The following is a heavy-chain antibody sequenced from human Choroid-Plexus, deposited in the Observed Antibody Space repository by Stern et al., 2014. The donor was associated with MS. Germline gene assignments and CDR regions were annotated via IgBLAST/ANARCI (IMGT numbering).Heavy chain of an antibody. J-gene: IGHJ5*02. Sequence: QLVESGGGVVQPGRPLRLSCVASGFTFGSCAMHWVRQAPGKGLGWVAGVSYDGSNKYYADSVKGRFPISRDNSQNTLYMQMSSLRPEDTAVYYCAKDRQYLTYFFDHWGQGSLVTVSS. CDR1: GFTFGSCA. V-gene: IGHV3-30*18. CDR3: AKDRQYLTYFFDH. D-gene: IGHD2/OR15-2a*01. CDR2: VSYDGSNK.